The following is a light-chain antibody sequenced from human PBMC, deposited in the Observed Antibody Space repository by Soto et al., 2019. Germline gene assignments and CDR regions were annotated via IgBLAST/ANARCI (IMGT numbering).Light chain of an antibody. CDR1: QSVSSK. Sequence: EIVMTQSPATLSVSPGEGATLSCRASQSVSSKLAWYQQKPGQAPRLLIHGASTRATGIPARFSGSGSGTDFTLTISSLQAEDVAVYYCQQYYSTPWTFGQGTKV. V-gene: IGKV3-15*01. CDR3: QQYYSTPWT. CDR2: GAS. J-gene: IGKJ1*01.